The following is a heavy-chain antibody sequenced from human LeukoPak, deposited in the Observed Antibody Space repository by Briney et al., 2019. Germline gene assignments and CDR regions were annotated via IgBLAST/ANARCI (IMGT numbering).Heavy chain of an antibody. J-gene: IGHJ4*02. Sequence: PGSSLTLSCAVSGLPFDLYAVLGARPAPGKGLEWVSGISWNSGSIGYADSVKGRFTISRDNAKNPLYLQMNSLRAEDTALYYCANRAFDYWGQGTLVTVSS. V-gene: IGHV3-9*01. D-gene: IGHD3-10*01. CDR1: GLPFDLYA. CDR3: ANRAFDY. CDR2: ISWNSGSI.